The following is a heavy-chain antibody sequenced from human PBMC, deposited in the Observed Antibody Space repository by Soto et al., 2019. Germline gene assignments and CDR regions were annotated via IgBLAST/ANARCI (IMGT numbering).Heavy chain of an antibody. V-gene: IGHV2-5*02. D-gene: IGHD2-21*02. CDR1: GLSLSTTGVG. Sequence: GPTRVNPTQTLTLTCTFSGLSLSTTGVGVGWIRQPPGKALEWLALIYWDDDKRYSPSLKSRLTITKDTSKNQVVLTMTNMDPVDTATYYCVQSRCGGDCLQSYSSHSYYGLDVWGQGTTVTVSS. J-gene: IGHJ6*02. CDR2: IYWDDDK. CDR3: VQSRCGGDCLQSYSSHSYYGLDV.